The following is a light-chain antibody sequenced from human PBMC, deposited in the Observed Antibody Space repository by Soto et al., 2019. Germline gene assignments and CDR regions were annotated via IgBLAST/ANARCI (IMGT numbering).Light chain of an antibody. Sequence: EIVLTQSPATLSLSPGERATLSCRASQTVDSYLAWYQQKPGQAPRLLIHDISERATGIPARFSGSGAGTDFTLTISSLEPEVFAVYYCQQRRSWPRTFRQGTKVEIK. V-gene: IGKV3-11*01. J-gene: IGKJ1*01. CDR1: QTVDSY. CDR2: DIS. CDR3: QQRRSWPRT.